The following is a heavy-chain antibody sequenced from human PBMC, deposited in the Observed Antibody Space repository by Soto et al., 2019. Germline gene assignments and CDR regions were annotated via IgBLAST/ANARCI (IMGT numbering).Heavy chain of an antibody. CDR3: SGGVGDAV. J-gene: IGHJ4*02. CDR2: TNQDGSEK. CDR1: GFTFRRDW. D-gene: IGHD1-26*01. Sequence: EEQLVESGGGLVQPGGSLRLSCAVSGFTFRRDWMNWVRQALGKGLEWVAHTNQDGSEKYYVDSVKGRFTIFRDNAKNSLYLQMNSLRAEDTAVYYCSGGVGDAVWGQGTLVTVSS. V-gene: IGHV3-7*04.